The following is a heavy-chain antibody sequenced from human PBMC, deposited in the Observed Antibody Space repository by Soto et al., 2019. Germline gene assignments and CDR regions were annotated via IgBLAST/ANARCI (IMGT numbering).Heavy chain of an antibody. CDR2: ISAYNGNT. Sequence: APEEASSEASRFTFASRCISWAQQDPGKRLEWMGWISAYNGNTNYAQKLQGRVTMTTDTSTSTAYMELRSLRSDDTAVYYCARDLAGSGWYSRQYYFDYWGQGTLVTVSS. CDR3: ARDLAGSGWYSRQYYFDY. CDR1: RFTFASRC. V-gene: IGHV1-18*01. J-gene: IGHJ4*02. D-gene: IGHD6-19*01.